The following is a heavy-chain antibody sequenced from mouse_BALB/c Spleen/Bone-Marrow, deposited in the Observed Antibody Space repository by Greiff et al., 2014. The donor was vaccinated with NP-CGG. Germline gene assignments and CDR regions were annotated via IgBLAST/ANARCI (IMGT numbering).Heavy chain of an antibody. CDR1: GFTFSSYD. D-gene: IGHD2-4*01. CDR2: IGSGGSYT. J-gene: IGHJ3*01. V-gene: IGHV5-6*01. Sequence: VQLKESGGDLVRPGGSLKLSCAASGFTFSSYDMSWVRQTPDKRLEWVATIGSGGSYTYYPDGVKGRFTISRDNAKNTLYLQMSSLKSEDTAMYYCSRLSYDYDGAWFAYWGQGTLVTVSA. CDR3: SRLSYDYDGAWFAY.